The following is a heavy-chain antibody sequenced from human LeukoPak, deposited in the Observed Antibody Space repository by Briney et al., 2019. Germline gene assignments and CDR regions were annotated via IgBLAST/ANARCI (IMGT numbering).Heavy chain of an antibody. D-gene: IGHD4-17*01. CDR1: GFTFSSYA. Sequence: GGSLRLSCAASGFTFSSYAMHWVRQAPGKGLEWVTVISYDGSNKYYADPVKGRFTISRDNSKNTLYLQMNSLRAEDTAVYYCARAVKKDPFDYWGQGTLVTVSS. CDR3: ARAVKKDPFDY. J-gene: IGHJ4*02. V-gene: IGHV3-30-3*01. CDR2: ISYDGSNK.